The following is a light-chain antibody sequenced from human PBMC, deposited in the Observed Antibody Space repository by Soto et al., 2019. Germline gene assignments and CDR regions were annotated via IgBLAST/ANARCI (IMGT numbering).Light chain of an antibody. Sequence: QPVLTQPPSASRTPGQRVTISCSGSSSNIGGNSVSWYQHLPGTAPKLLIYSINKRPSGVPDRFSGSKSGTSASLAISGLLSEDEADYFCAAWDDSLNGVLFGGGTKLTVL. V-gene: IGLV1-44*01. CDR1: SSNIGGNS. CDR3: AAWDDSLNGVL. J-gene: IGLJ2*01. CDR2: SIN.